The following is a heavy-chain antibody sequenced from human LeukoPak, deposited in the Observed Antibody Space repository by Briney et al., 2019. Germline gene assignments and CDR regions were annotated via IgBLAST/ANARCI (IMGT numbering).Heavy chain of an antibody. CDR2: IIPIFGTA. CDR1: GGTFSSYA. CDR3: ARNPIVEMATIDDAFDI. J-gene: IGHJ3*02. D-gene: IGHD5-24*01. V-gene: IGHV1-69*13. Sequence: ASVKVSCKASGGTFSSYAISWVRQAPGQGLEWMGGIIPIFGTANYAQKFQGRVTITADESTSTAYMELSSLRSEDTAVYYCARNPIVEMATIDDAFDIWGQGTMVTVSS.